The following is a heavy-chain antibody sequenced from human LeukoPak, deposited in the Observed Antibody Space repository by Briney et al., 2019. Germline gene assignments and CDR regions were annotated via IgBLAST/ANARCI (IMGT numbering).Heavy chain of an antibody. Sequence: SETLSLTCAVSGDSISSAYSWSWIRQPPGKGLEWIGYIYHTGSTSYNPSLKTRVTISIDRPRNQFSLKLSSVTAADTAMYYCARVVGATSHDTFDVWGQGTMVTVSS. CDR2: IYHTGST. V-gene: IGHV4-30-2*01. J-gene: IGHJ3*01. D-gene: IGHD1-26*01. CDR1: GDSISSAYS. CDR3: ARVVGATSHDTFDV.